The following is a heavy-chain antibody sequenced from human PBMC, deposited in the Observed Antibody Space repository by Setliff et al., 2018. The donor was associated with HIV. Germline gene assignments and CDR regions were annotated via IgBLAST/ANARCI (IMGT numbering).Heavy chain of an antibody. V-gene: IGHV4-30-4*08. J-gene: IGHJ3*02. CDR3: ARWYSSSYYAFDI. Sequence: SQTLSLTCTVSGGSISSGDYYWSWFRQPPGKGLEWIGYIYYSGSTYYNPSLKSRITISVETSKKQFALKLSSVTAADTAVYYCARWYSSSYYAFDIWGQGTMVTVSS. CDR2: IYYSGST. D-gene: IGHD1-26*01. CDR1: GGSISSGDYY.